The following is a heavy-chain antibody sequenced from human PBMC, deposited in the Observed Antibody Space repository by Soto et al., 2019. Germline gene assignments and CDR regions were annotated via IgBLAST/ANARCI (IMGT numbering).Heavy chain of an antibody. CDR2: IKRDGSGG. CDR1: GFTFDNYW. D-gene: IGHD3-10*01. CDR3: ARDVSPGSTGWYVDAFDI. V-gene: IGHV3-7*01. Sequence: QLVESGGGLVQPGGSLRLSCEASGFTFDNYWMTWVRQAPGKGLEWVANIKRDGSGGFYLDSVRGRFTVSRHNATSSLYIQMNSLRAEDTSLYYCARDVSPGSTGWYVDAFDIWGQGPLVTVSS. J-gene: IGHJ3*02.